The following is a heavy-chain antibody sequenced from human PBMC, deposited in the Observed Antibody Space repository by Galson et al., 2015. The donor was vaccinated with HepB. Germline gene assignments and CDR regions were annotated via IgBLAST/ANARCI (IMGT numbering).Heavy chain of an antibody. V-gene: IGHV1-69*13. CDR3: ARGRVVVAATEGFDS. CDR2: IIPMFGTT. J-gene: IGHJ4*02. CDR1: GGTFSTYD. D-gene: IGHD2-15*01. Sequence: SVKVSCKASGGTFSTYDIIWVRQAPGQGLEWMGGIIPMFGTTDYAQKFQDRVTIVAHESTSTVYMELSGLRSEDTAVYYCARGRVVVAATEGFDSWGQGTLVSVSS.